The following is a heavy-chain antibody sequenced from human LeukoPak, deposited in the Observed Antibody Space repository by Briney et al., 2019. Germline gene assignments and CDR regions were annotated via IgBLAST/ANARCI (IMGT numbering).Heavy chain of an antibody. CDR3: ARGRQDVTMIVVVMTAVSYYLDV. D-gene: IGHD3-22*01. CDR1: SGSLGEYY. Sequence: SDTLSNTNARNSGSLGEYYWTWSRQTLEKGLEWIGEMNPSGSTSYNPSLKSRVTISVDTSKNQFSLKLSSVTAADTAVYYCARGRQDVTMIVVVMTAVSYYLDVWGKGTTVTVS. J-gene: IGHJ6*03. V-gene: IGHV4-34*01. CDR2: MNPSGST.